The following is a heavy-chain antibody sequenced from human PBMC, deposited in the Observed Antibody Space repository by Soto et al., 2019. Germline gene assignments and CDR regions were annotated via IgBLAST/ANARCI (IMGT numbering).Heavy chain of an antibody. CDR2: IKSKTDGGTT. J-gene: IGHJ4*02. V-gene: IGHV3-15*01. D-gene: IGHD6-19*01. CDR3: TTRKSAVAGTVSLYYFDY. CDR1: GFTFSNAW. Sequence: GGSLRLSCAASGFTFSNAWMSWVRQAPGKGLEWVGRIKSKTDGGTTDYAAPVKGRFTISRDDSKNTLYLQMNSLKTEDTAVYYCTTRKSAVAGTVSLYYFDYWGQGTPVTVSS.